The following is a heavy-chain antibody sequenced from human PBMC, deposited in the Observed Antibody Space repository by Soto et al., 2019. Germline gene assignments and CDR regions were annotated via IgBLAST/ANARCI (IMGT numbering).Heavy chain of an antibody. D-gene: IGHD6-19*01. CDR2: IKQDGSEK. J-gene: IGHJ6*02. Sequence: PGGSLRLSCAASGFTFSSYWMSWVRQAPGKGLEWVANIKQDGSEKYYVDSVKGRFTISRDNAKNSLYLQMNSLRAEDTAVYYCARHGYSSGWYVGGYYYYYGMDVWGQGTTVTVS. CDR1: GFTFSSYW. V-gene: IGHV3-7*03. CDR3: ARHGYSSGWYVGGYYYYYGMDV.